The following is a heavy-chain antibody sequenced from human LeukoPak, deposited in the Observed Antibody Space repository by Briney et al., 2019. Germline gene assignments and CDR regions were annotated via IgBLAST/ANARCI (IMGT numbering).Heavy chain of an antibody. Sequence: KPSETLSLTCTVSGGSISSGGYYWSWLRHHPGKGLEWIAYISHSGSTNYNSSLKSRVTISVDTSKSQFSLKLSSVTAADTAVYYCASFSWGSGSYNQEAIWSWFDPWGQGTLVTVSS. V-gene: IGHV4-61*08. CDR1: GGSISSGGYY. J-gene: IGHJ5*02. CDR2: ISHSGST. CDR3: ASFSWGSGSYNQEAIWSWFDP. D-gene: IGHD3-10*01.